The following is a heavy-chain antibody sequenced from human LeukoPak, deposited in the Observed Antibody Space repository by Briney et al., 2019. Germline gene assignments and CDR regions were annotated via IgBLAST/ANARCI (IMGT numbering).Heavy chain of an antibody. J-gene: IGHJ4*02. CDR1: GYSVSSGYY. V-gene: IGHV4-38-2*02. CDR2: IYHSGST. D-gene: IGHD5-24*01. Sequence: SETLSLTCSVSGYSVSSGYYWGWIRQPPGKGLEWIGSIYHSGSTYYNPSLKSRVTVSVDTSKNQFSLKLSSVTAADTAVYYCARGGRDGYSKDYWGQGTLVTVSS. CDR3: ARGGRDGYSKDY.